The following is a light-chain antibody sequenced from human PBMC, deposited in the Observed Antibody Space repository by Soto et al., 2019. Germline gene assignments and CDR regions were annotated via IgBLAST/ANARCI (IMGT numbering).Light chain of an antibody. CDR1: SSDVGGYNY. V-gene: IGLV2-14*01. Sequence: QSALTQPASVSGSPGQTITISCTGTSSDVGGYNYVSWYQQHPGKAPQLMIYDISNRPSGVSNRFSGSKSGNTASLTISGLQAEDEADYYCSSYTSSSTLGNWVFGGGTKLTVL. CDR3: SSYTSSSTLGNWV. CDR2: DIS. J-gene: IGLJ3*02.